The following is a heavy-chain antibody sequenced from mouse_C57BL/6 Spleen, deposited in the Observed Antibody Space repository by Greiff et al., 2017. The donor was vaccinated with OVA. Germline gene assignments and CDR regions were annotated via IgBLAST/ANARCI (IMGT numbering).Heavy chain of an antibody. CDR2: INPNYGTP. CDR3: ANEVRLTAWFAY. J-gene: IGHJ3*01. CDR1: GYSFTDYN. Sequence: VQLQQSGPELVKPGASVKISCKASGYSFTDYNMNWVKQSNGKSLEWIGVINPNYGTPSYNQKFKGKATLTVYQSSSTANMQLNIRTSEDSAVYYCANEVRLTAWFAYWGQGTLVTVSA. D-gene: IGHD1-3*01. V-gene: IGHV1-39*01.